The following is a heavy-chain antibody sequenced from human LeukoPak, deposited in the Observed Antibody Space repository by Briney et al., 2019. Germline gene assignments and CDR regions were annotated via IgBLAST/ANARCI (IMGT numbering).Heavy chain of an antibody. CDR1: GFTFSNAW. CDR2: IRSKLDGGTT. D-gene: IGHD1-26*01. CDR3: TTDSTSGSYLRDAFDT. Sequence: GGSLRLSCAACGFTFSNAWMSWVRQDPGKGLEWVGRIRSKLDGGTTDYPTPVKGRFTISRDDSKNTLYLQLNSLKTEDTAIYYCTTDSTSGSYLRDAFDTWGQGTMVTLFS. V-gene: IGHV3-15*01. J-gene: IGHJ3*02.